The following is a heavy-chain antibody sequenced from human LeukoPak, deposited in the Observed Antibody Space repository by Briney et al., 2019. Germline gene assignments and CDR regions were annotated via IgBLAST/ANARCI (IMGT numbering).Heavy chain of an antibody. J-gene: IGHJ6*03. CDR3: AGGYYDFWSGYYSDYYYYMDV. CDR2: IYYSGST. V-gene: IGHV4-59*01. D-gene: IGHD3-3*01. CDR1: GGSISSYY. Sequence: SETLSLTCTVSGGSISSYYWSWIRQPPGKGLEWIGYIYYSGSTNYNPSLKSRVTISVDTSKNQFSLKLSSVTAADTAVYYCAGGYYDFWSGYYSDYYYYMDVWGKGTTVTVSS.